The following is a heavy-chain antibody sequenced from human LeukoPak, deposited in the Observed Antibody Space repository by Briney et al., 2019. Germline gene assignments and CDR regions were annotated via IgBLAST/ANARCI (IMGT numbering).Heavy chain of an antibody. CDR1: GGTFSSYA. D-gene: IGHD3-16*01. CDR3: AREGVDAFDI. J-gene: IGHJ3*02. V-gene: IGHV1-3*01. Sequence: ASVKVSCKASGGTFSSYAISWVRQAPGQRLEWMGWINAGNGNTKYSQKFQGRVTITRDTSASTAYMELSSLRSEDTAVYYCAREGVDAFDIWGQGTMVTVSS. CDR2: INAGNGNT.